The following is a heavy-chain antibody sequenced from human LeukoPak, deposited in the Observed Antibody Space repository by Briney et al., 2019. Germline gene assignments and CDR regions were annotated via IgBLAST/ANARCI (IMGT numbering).Heavy chain of an antibody. D-gene: IGHD6-19*01. V-gene: IGHV3-7*01. J-gene: IGHJ4*02. CDR2: IKPDGSEK. CDR3: ARDQRQWLTLDY. CDR1: GFSFSNYW. Sequence: PGGSLRLSCAASGFSFSNYWMHWVRQAPGKGLEWVADIKPDGSEKYYVDSVKGRFTISRDNAKSSLYLQMNSLRAEDTAVYYCARDQRQWLTLDYWGQGTLVTVSS.